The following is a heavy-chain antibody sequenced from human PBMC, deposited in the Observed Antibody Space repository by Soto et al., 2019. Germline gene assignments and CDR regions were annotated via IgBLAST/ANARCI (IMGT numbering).Heavy chain of an antibody. V-gene: IGHV2-5*02. CDR2: IYWDDDK. J-gene: IGHJ6*02. Sequence: QITLKESGPTLVKPTQTLTLTCTFSGFSLSTSGVGVGWIRQPPGKALEWLALIYWDDDKRYSPSLKSRLTISKDSSKYQVVPRISNIDPVDTATYYCAHSSRLIMVPGKYGYSYYVLDVWGQGTTVTVSS. CDR3: AHSSRLIMVPGKYGYSYYVLDV. CDR1: GFSLSTSGVG. D-gene: IGHD3-10*01.